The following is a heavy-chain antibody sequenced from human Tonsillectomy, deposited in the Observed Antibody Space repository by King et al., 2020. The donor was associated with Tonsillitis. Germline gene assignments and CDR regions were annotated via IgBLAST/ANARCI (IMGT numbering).Heavy chain of an antibody. CDR3: AIRIVVVPAAMYYCDY. CDR1: GGSFSGYY. V-gene: IGHV4-34*01. D-gene: IGHD2-2*01. CDR2: INHSGST. Sequence: VQLQQCGAGLLKPSETLSLTCAVYGGSFSGYYWSWIRQPPGKGLEWIGEINHSGSTNYNPSLKSRVTISVDTSKNQFSLKLSSVTAADTAVYYCAIRIVVVPAAMYYCDYWGQGTLVTVSS. J-gene: IGHJ4*02.